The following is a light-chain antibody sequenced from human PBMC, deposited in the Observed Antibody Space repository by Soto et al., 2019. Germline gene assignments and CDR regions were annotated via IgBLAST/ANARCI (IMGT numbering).Light chain of an antibody. Sequence: EVFLTPSPGTPSLSPGERAPLSCRASQSVSGDYLAWYQQKPGQAPRLLIYSASLKPAGIPDRFSGSGSATDFTLTISRLEPEDFALFYCHQYGSSPITFGQGTRLVIK. CDR1: QSVSGDY. J-gene: IGKJ5*01. V-gene: IGKV3-20*01. CDR3: HQYGSSPIT. CDR2: SAS.